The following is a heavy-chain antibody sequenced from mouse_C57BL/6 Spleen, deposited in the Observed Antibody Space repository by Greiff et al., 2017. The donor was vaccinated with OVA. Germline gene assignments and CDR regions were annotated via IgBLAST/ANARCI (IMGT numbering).Heavy chain of an antibody. CDR2: IYPGGGYT. D-gene: IGHD2-1*01. CDR1: GYTFTNYW. CDR3: ARFGDGTTGYFDY. V-gene: IGHV1-63*01. Sequence: VKVVESGAELVRPGTSVKMSCKASGYTFTNYWIGWAKQRPGHGLEWIGDIYPGGGYTNYNEKFKGKATLTADKSSRTAYMQFSSLTSEDSANYYGARFGDGTTGYFDYWGQGTTLTVSS. J-gene: IGHJ2*01.